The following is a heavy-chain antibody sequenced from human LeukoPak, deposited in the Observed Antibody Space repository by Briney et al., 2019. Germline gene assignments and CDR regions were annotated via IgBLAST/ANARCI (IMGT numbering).Heavy chain of an antibody. CDR1: GDSVSSNSAA. D-gene: IGHD3-22*01. V-gene: IGHV6-1*01. Sequence: SQTLSLTCAISGDSVSSNSAAWNWIRQSPSGGLEWLGRTYYKSKWYNDYAISVRSRITISPDTSRNQFSLQLHSVTPEDTAVYYCAGGEYRYDNTGYYYGRNFALWGRGTLVTVSS. CDR2: TYYKSKWYN. J-gene: IGHJ2*01. CDR3: AGGEYRYDNTGYYYGRNFAL.